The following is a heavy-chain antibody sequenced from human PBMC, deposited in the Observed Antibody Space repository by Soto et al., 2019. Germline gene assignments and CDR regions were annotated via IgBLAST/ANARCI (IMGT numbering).Heavy chain of an antibody. CDR2: ISSSSSYT. J-gene: IGHJ4*02. CDR3: ATYDSSGYSNFDY. D-gene: IGHD3-22*01. CDR1: GFTFSSYA. Sequence: GGSLRLSCAASGFTFSSYAMSWVRQAPGKGLEWVSYISSSSSYTNYADSVKGRFTISRDNAKNSLYLQMNSLRAEDTAVYYCATYDSSGYSNFDYWGQGTLVTVSS. V-gene: IGHV3-21*05.